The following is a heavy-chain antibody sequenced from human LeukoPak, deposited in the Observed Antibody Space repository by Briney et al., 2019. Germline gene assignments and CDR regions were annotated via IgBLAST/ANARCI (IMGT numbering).Heavy chain of an antibody. CDR1: GFTVSSNY. D-gene: IGHD3-22*01. V-gene: IGHV3-53*01. CDR2: IYSGGST. Sequence: PGGSLRLSCAASGFTVSSNYMSWVRQAPGKGLEWVPVIYSGGSTYYADSVKGRFTISRDNSKNTLYLQMNSLRAEDTAVYYCARGFDSSGYGHFDYWGQGTLVTVSS. CDR3: ARGFDSSGYGHFDY. J-gene: IGHJ4*02.